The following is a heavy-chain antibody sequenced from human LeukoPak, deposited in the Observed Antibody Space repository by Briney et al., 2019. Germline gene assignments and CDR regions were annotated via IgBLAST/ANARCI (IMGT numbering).Heavy chain of an antibody. CDR1: GFTFDDYG. Sequence: PGGSLRLSCAASGFTFDDYGMSWVRQAPGKGLEWVSAISGSGGSTYYADSVKGRFTISRDNSKNTLYLQMNSLRAEDTAVYYCAKAGTPAADAFDIWGQGTMVTVSS. CDR2: ISGSGGST. D-gene: IGHD6-13*01. V-gene: IGHV3-23*01. CDR3: AKAGTPAADAFDI. J-gene: IGHJ3*02.